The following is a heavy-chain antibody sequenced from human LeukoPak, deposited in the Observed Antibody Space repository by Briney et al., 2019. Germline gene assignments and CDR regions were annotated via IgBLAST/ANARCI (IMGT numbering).Heavy chain of an antibody. CDR1: GGSISSGGYY. D-gene: IGHD3-22*01. CDR2: IYYSGST. V-gene: IGHV4-31*03. CDR3: ARLSYYDSSGYYSAPYYYYGMDV. J-gene: IGHJ6*02. Sequence: PSQTLSLTCTVSGGSISSGGYYWSWIRQHPGKGLEWIGYIYYSGSTYYNPSLKSRVTISVDTSKNQFSLKLSSVTAADTAVYYCARLSYYDSSGYYSAPYYYYGMDVWGQGTTVTVSS.